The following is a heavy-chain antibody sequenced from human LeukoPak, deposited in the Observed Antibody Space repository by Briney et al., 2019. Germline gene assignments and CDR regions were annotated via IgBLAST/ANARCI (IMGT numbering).Heavy chain of an antibody. D-gene: IGHD1-26*01. CDR1: GYTFTGFY. V-gene: IGHV1-2*06. CDR3: AGAFWDFDY. Sequence: ASVKVSCKASGYTFTGFYVHWVRQAPGQGLEWMGRINPNSGGTKYAQKFQGRVTMTSDTSISTAYMELSSLRSDDTAVYYCAGAFWDFDYWGQGTLVTVSS. CDR2: INPNSGGT. J-gene: IGHJ4*02.